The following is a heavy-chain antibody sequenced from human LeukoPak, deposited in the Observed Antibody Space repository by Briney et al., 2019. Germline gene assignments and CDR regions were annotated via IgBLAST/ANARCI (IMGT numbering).Heavy chain of an antibody. Sequence: PSETLSLTCTVSGGSIRGYYWNWIRQAPGKGLEWVGYIHSRGRTNYNTSLKGRVTISVETSKNEFSRKLSSGGTGDRAVFYGRSANSGYPGNAFDLWGQGTMVPVSS. CDR2: IHSRGRT. V-gene: IGHV4-59*01. J-gene: IGHJ3*01. CDR1: GGSIRGYY. CDR3: RSANSGYPGNAFDL. D-gene: IGHD3-9*01.